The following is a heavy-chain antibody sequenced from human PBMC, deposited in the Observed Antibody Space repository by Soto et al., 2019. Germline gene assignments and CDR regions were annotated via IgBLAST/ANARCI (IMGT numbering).Heavy chain of an antibody. V-gene: IGHV3-48*03. CDR2: ISSSGSTI. CDR3: AFDLWSGERYHGMDV. CDR1: GFSFSSYE. J-gene: IGHJ6*02. D-gene: IGHD3-3*01. Sequence: GGSLRLSCAASGFSFSSYEMNWVRQAPGKGLEWLSYISSSGSTIHYADSVKGRFTMSRDNARNSLSLQMNSLRAEDTAIYYCAFDLWSGERYHGMDVWGPGTTVTVSS.